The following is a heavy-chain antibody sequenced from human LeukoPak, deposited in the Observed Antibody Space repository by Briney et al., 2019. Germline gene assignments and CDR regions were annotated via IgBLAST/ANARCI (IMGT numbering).Heavy chain of an antibody. CDR2: ISAYYGNT. J-gene: IGHJ4*02. D-gene: IGHD6-13*01. CDR1: GYTFTAYN. CDR3: AKDMGSSSRGGIDY. Sequence: ASVKVSCKASGYTFTAYNIHWVRQAPGQGLEWMGWISAYYGNTNYAQKLQGRVTMTTDTSTSTAYMELRSLRSDDTALYYCAKDMGSSSRGGIDYWGQGTLVTVSS. V-gene: IGHV1-18*01.